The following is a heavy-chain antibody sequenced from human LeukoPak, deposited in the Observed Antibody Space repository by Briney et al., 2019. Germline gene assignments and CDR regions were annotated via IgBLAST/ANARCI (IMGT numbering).Heavy chain of an antibody. D-gene: IGHD2-2*01. Sequence: PSQTLSLTCTVSGGSISSGAYQWSWIRQHPGKGLEWIVYIYNSGSTYYNPSLKSQVSILLDTSKNQFSLKLSSVTAADTAVYYCARGHPSSSTSLGNWFDPWGQGTLVTVSS. J-gene: IGHJ5*02. CDR2: IYNSGST. CDR3: ARGHPSSSTSLGNWFDP. CDR1: GGSISSGAYQ. V-gene: IGHV4-31*01.